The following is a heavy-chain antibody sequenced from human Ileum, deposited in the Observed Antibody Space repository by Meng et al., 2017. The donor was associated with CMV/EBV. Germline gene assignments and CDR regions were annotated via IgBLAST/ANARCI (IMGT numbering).Heavy chain of an antibody. J-gene: IGHJ6*02. CDR3: ARDHSTHYYGMDV. V-gene: IGHV4-31*02. CDR1: GGSISSGGYY. D-gene: IGHD6-13*01. Sequence: SGGSISSGGYYWSWIRQHPGKGLEWIGYIYYSGSTYYNPSLKSRVTISVDTSKNQFSLKLSSVTAADTAVYYCARDHSTHYYGMDVWGQGTTVTVSS. CDR2: IYYSGST.